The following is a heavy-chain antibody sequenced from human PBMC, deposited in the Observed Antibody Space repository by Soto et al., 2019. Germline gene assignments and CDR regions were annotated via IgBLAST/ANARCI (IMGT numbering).Heavy chain of an antibody. V-gene: IGHV3-21*01. J-gene: IGHJ4*02. D-gene: IGHD5-18*01. Sequence: GGSLRLSCAASGFTFSCYSMNWVRQAPGKGLEWVSSISSSSSYIYYAASVKGRFTITRDNAKNSLYLQMNSLRAEDTAVYYCARDARYSDADDDWGQGTLVTVSS. CDR2: ISSSSSYI. CDR3: ARDARYSDADDD. CDR1: GFTFSCYS.